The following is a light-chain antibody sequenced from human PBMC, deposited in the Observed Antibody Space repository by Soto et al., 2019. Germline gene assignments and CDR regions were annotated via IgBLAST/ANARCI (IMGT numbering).Light chain of an antibody. J-gene: IGKJ4*01. V-gene: IGKV4-1*01. Sequence: DIVMTQSPDSLAVTLGERATINCKASQTVLYSSNNKNYLAWYQQKPGQPPKLLIYWASTRQSGVPDRFGGSGSVTDFTLTISSLQAEDVAVYYCQQYYSTPLTFGGGTKVELK. CDR3: QQYYSTPLT. CDR1: QTVLYSSNNKNY. CDR2: WAS.